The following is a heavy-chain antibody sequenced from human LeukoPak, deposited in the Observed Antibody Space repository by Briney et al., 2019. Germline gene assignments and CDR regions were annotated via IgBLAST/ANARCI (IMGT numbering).Heavy chain of an antibody. CDR2: ISSSSGTI. V-gene: IGHV3-48*01. Sequence: GGSLRLSCAASGFTISNYNMNWVHQAPGKGLEWVSYISSSSGTIYYADSVKGRFTISRDNAKNSLYLQMNRLSAEDTAVYYCARYYYDSSGLKFDYWGQGTLVTVSS. D-gene: IGHD3-22*01. CDR1: GFTISNYN. J-gene: IGHJ4*02. CDR3: ARYYYDSSGLKFDY.